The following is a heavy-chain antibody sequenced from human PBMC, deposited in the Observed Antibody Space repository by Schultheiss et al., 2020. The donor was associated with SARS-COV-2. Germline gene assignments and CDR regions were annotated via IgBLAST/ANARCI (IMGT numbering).Heavy chain of an antibody. CDR3: ARDQGRINYFDY. Sequence: GGSLRLSCSASGFTFGNYGMHWVRQAPGKGLEWVSSISGSGDYIYYADSVKGRFTISRDNAKNSLYLQMNSLRAADTAVYYCARDQGRINYFDYWGQGTLVTVSS. J-gene: IGHJ4*02. V-gene: IGHV3-21*01. D-gene: IGHD1-14*01. CDR2: ISGSGDYI. CDR1: GFTFGNYG.